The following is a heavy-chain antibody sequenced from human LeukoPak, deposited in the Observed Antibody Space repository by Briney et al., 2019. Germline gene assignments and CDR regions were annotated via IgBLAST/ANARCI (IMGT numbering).Heavy chain of an antibody. CDR2: INPNSGGT. J-gene: IGHJ6*02. D-gene: IGHD3-3*02. V-gene: IGHV1-2*02. CDR1: GYTFTGYY. CDR3: ARDIAFLEWSYGMDV. Sequence: ASVKVSCKASGYTFTGYYMHWVRQAPGQGLEWMGWINPNSGGTNYAQTFQGRVTMTRDTSISTAYMELSRLRSDDTAVYYCARDIAFLEWSYGMDVWGQGTTVTVSS.